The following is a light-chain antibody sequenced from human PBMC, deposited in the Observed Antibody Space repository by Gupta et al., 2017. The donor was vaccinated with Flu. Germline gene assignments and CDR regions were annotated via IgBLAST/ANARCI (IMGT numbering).Light chain of an antibody. CDR2: AAS. CDR1: QSVTNNF. CDR3: QQDGTSPT. V-gene: IGKV3-20*01. J-gene: IGKJ1*01. Sequence: EIVLTQSPGTLSLSPGERATLSCRASQSVTNNFLAWYQQKPGQAPKFLIYAASSRATGIPDRFSGSGSGTDFTLTISRLEPEDFAVYYCQQDGTSPTFGQGTKVEIK.